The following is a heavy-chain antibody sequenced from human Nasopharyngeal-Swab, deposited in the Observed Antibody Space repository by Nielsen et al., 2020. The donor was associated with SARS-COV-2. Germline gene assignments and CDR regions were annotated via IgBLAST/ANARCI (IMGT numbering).Heavy chain of an antibody. D-gene: IGHD1-26*01. CDR3: ASYGSCYDIYFDY. J-gene: IGHJ4*02. Sequence: ASAQDICSVSSYSIFKFYMLWVRHAPGKGLEWMGGFDSEDGETIYAQKSQGRVIMIADASTDTTYMQLSSLRSADSAVYYCASYGSCYDIYFDYWGQGTLVTVSS. V-gene: IGHV1-24*01. CDR2: FDSEDGET. CDR1: SYSIFKFY.